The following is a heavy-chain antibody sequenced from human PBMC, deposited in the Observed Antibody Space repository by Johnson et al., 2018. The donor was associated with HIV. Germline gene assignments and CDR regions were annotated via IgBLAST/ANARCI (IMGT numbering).Heavy chain of an antibody. J-gene: IGHJ3*02. CDR1: GFTVSSNH. Sequence: MQLVESGGGLVQPGGSLRLSCAASGFTVSSNHMSWVRQAPGKGLEWVSFIYSGGTTYYADSVKGRFTISRESSKNTLYLQMNSLIAEDTALYYCARLQSSGYWSFDAFDIWGEGTMVIVSS. CDR2: IYSGGTT. CDR3: ARLQSSGYWSFDAFDI. D-gene: IGHD3-22*01. V-gene: IGHV3-66*01.